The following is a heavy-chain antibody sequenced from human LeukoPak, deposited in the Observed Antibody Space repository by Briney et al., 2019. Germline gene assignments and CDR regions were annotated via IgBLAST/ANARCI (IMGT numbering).Heavy chain of an antibody. Sequence: GGSLRLSCAASGFTFSSYGMHWVRQAPGKGLEWVAVIWYDGSNKYYADSVKGRFTISRDNSKNTLYLQMNSLRAEDTAVYYCAKGFSRLATFFDYWGQGTLVTVSS. J-gene: IGHJ4*02. CDR2: IWYDGSNK. D-gene: IGHD3-16*01. CDR3: AKGFSRLATFFDY. V-gene: IGHV3-33*06. CDR1: GFTFSSYG.